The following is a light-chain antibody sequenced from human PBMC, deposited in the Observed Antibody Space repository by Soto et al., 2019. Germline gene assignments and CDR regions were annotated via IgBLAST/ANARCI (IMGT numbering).Light chain of an antibody. CDR2: DAY. CDR3: QQRHMWPIT. V-gene: IGKV3-11*01. Sequence: IVLTQSPATLSLSPGERATLSCRASQSVRNYLAWYQQKPGQAPRLLIYDAYNRATGIPPRFSGSGSGTDFTLTISSLEPEDSAVYYCQQRHMWPITFGQGTRLEIK. J-gene: IGKJ5*01. CDR1: QSVRNY.